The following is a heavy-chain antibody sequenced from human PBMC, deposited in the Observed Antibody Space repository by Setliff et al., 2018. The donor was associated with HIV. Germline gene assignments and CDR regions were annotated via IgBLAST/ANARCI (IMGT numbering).Heavy chain of an antibody. D-gene: IGHD1-1*01. CDR1: GYSISSGYY. Sequence: SETLSLTCAVSGYSISSGYYWAWIRQPPGKGLEWIGSIYHGGTTYYNPSLKSRSTISEDTSKNQLSLNLSSVTAADTAVYYCARWGETTGIKAFDLWGQGTMVTVSS. V-gene: IGHV4-38-2*01. CDR3: ARWGETTGIKAFDL. J-gene: IGHJ3*01. CDR2: IYHGGTT.